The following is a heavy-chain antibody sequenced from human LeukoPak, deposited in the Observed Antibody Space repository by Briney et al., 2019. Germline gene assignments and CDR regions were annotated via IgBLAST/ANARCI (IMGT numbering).Heavy chain of an antibody. CDR3: ARALDTYYYGSGSYPGAFDI. D-gene: IGHD3-10*01. V-gene: IGHV4-59*01. Sequence: SETLSLTCTVSGGSISSYYWSWIRQPPGKGLEWIGYIYYSGGTNYNPSLKSRVTISVDTSKKQFSLKLSSVTAADTAVYYCARALDTYYYGSGSYPGAFDIWGQGTMVTVSS. J-gene: IGHJ3*02. CDR2: IYYSGGT. CDR1: GGSISSYY.